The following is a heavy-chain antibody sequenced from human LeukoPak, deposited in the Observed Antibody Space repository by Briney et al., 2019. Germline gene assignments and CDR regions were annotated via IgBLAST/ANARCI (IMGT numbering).Heavy chain of an antibody. Sequence: GGSLRLSYAASGLSFSSYSINWVRQAPGKGLEWVSYISGDGNAKHYTDSVKGRFTISRDNAKNALYLQMNSLRAEDTAVYFCARDYVYAFDYWGQGNLVTVSS. CDR2: ISGDGNAK. D-gene: IGHD2/OR15-2a*01. J-gene: IGHJ4*02. CDR3: ARDYVYAFDY. CDR1: GLSFSSYS. V-gene: IGHV3-48*01.